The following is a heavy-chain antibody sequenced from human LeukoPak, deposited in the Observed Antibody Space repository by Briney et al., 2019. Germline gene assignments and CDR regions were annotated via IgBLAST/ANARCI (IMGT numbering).Heavy chain of an antibody. J-gene: IGHJ5*02. V-gene: IGHV4-59*08. CDR1: GGSVSDYY. CDR3: ARLGFGDHWFDP. CDR2: IYHTGST. Sequence: SETLSLTCTISGGSVSDYYWSWIRQSPGKGLEWIGYIYHTGSTSYSPSLKSRVTISVDTSKNQFSLKLSSVTAADTAVYYCARLGFGDHWFDPWGQGTLVTVSS. D-gene: IGHD3-10*01.